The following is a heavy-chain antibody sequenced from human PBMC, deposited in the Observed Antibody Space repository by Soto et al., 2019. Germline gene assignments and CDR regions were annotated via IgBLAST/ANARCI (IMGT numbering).Heavy chain of an antibody. J-gene: IGHJ4*02. V-gene: IGHV4-34*01. D-gene: IGHD3-3*01. CDR2: INHSGST. Sequence: SETLSLTCAVYGGSFSGYYWSWIRQPPGKGLEWIGEINHSGSTNYNPSLKSRVTISVDTSKNQFSLKLSSVTAADTAVYYCARQEYDFWSGFDYWGQGTLFTLSS. CDR1: GGSFSGYY. CDR3: ARQEYDFWSGFDY.